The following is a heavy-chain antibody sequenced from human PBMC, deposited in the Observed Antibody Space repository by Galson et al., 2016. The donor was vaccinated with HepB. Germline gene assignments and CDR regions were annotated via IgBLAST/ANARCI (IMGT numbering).Heavy chain of an antibody. D-gene: IGHD6-13*01. J-gene: IGHJ4*01. CDR1: GFTFSNYG. CDR2: ILYDGTNK. V-gene: IGHV3-30*18. Sequence: SLRLSCAASGFTFSNYGMNWVRQAPGKGLEWVAVILYDGTNKNHADSVKGRFTISRDNSKNTLYLQMNSLTTEDTAVYYCVEDIAPDGIGVGDYWGHGTLVTVSS. CDR3: VEDIAPDGIGVGDY.